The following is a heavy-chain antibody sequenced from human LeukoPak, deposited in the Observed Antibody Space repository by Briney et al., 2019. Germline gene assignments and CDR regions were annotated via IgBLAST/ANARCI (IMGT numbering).Heavy chain of an antibody. Sequence: GGSLRLSCSASGFTFSSYAMHWVRQAPGKGLEYVSAISSNGGSTYHADSVKGRFTISRDNSKNTLYLQMSSLRAEDTAVYYCVKDQYTAMPDAFDIWGQGTMVTVSS. CDR2: ISSNGGST. V-gene: IGHV3-64D*06. J-gene: IGHJ3*02. CDR3: VKDQYTAMPDAFDI. D-gene: IGHD5-18*01. CDR1: GFTFSSYA.